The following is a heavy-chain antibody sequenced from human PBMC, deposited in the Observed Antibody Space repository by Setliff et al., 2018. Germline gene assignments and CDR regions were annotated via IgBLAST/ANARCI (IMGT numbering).Heavy chain of an antibody. J-gene: IGHJ4*02. V-gene: IGHV1-2*06. CDR3: ARGPFLEWLLYFDY. CDR2: INPNSGGT. CDR1: GYTFTGYY. Sequence: ASVKVSCKASGYTFTGYYMHWVRQAPGQGLEWMGRINPNSGGTNYAQKFQGRVTMTRDTSITAAYMELRSLRSDDTAVYYCARGPFLEWLLYFDYWGQGTLVTVSS. D-gene: IGHD3-3*01.